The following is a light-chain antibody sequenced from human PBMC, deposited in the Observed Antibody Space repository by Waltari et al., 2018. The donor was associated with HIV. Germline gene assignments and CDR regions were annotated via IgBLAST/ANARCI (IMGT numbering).Light chain of an antibody. CDR1: SGDVGGYNF. V-gene: IGLV2-14*03. CDR2: NVS. CDR3: SSYTSSGPRYVL. Sequence: SALTQPASVSGSPGQSITISCSGTSGDVGGYNFVSWYQKHPGKAPKLIIYNVSSRPSGVSIRFSGSRSANTASLTISGLQVEYEADYFCSSYTSSGPRYVLFGGGTRLTVL. J-gene: IGLJ2*01.